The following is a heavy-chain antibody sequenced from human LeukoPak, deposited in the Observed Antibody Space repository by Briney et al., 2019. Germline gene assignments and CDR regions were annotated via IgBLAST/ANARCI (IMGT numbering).Heavy chain of an antibody. J-gene: IGHJ4*02. CDR1: GFSFSSYS. V-gene: IGHV3-21*04. D-gene: IGHD6-13*01. Sequence: GGSLRLSCAGSGFSFSSYSLNWVRQAPGKGLEWVSFIRGSSSYMYYADSVKGRFTISRDNAKNSLYLQMNSLRAEDTAVYYCAKEVGSSWYTFDYWGQGTLVTVSS. CDR2: IRGSSSYM. CDR3: AKEVGSSWYTFDY.